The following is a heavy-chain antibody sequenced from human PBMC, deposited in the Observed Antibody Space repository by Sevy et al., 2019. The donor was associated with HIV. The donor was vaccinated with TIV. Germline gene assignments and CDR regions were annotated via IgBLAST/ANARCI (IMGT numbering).Heavy chain of an antibody. CDR1: GGSISSSSYY. V-gene: IGHV4-39*01. Sequence: SETLSLTCTVSGGSISSSSYYWGWIRQPPGKGLEWIGSIYYSGSTYYNPSLKSRVTISVDTSKNQFSLKLGSVTAADTAVYYCASQIVVVPAAYFDYWGQGTLVTVSS. CDR2: IYYSGST. J-gene: IGHJ4*02. D-gene: IGHD2-2*01. CDR3: ASQIVVVPAAYFDY.